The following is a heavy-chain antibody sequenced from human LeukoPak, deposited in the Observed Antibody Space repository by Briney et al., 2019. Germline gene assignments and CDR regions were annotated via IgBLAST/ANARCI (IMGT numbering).Heavy chain of an antibody. D-gene: IGHD3-22*01. CDR2: IIPILGIA. J-gene: IGHJ4*02. CDR1: GGTFSSYA. Sequence: GASVKVSCNASGGTFSSYAISWVRQAPGQGLEWMGRIIPILGIANYAQKFQGRVTITADKSTSTAYMELSSLRSEDTAVYYCARAGIGYYYDSSGYSFDYWGQGTLVTVSS. CDR3: ARAGIGYYYDSSGYSFDY. V-gene: IGHV1-69*04.